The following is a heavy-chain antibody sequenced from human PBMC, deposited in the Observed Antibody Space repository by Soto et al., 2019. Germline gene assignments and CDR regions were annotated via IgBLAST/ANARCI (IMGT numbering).Heavy chain of an antibody. CDR3: ARGGRGRIAAAGLTDY. CDR2: IYYSGST. CDR1: GGSISSYY. D-gene: IGHD6-13*01. V-gene: IGHV4-59*08. J-gene: IGHJ4*02. Sequence: QVQLQESGPGLVKPSETLSLTCTVYGGSISSYYWSWLRQSPGQGLEWIGYIYYSGSTNYTPSLKLLVTIAVVTSKNQFSLKLSSVTAAYAAVYYCARGGRGRIAAAGLTDYWVQGPLLTVSS.